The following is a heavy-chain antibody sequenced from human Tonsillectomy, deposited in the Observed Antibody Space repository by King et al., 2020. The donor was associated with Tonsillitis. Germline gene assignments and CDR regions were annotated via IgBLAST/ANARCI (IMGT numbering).Heavy chain of an antibody. J-gene: IGHJ4*02. Sequence: VQLVESGGGLVQPGGSLRLSCAASGFTFSSYAMSWVRQAPGKGLEWVSVIYSGGSSTYYADSVKGRFTISRDNSKNTLYLQMNSLRAEDTAVYYCAKNVKSPDVDTAMVIDWGYFDYWGQGTLVTVSS. CDR3: AKNVKSPDVDTAMVIDWGYFDY. D-gene: IGHD5-18*01. CDR2: IYSGGSST. CDR1: GFTFSSYA. V-gene: IGHV3-23*03.